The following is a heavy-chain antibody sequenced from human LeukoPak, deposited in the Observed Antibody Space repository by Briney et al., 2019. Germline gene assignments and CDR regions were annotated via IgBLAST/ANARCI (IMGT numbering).Heavy chain of an antibody. J-gene: IGHJ3*02. D-gene: IGHD3-22*01. CDR2: INTNTGNP. Sequence: ASVKVSCKASGYTFTSYAMNWVRQAPGQGLEWMGWINTNTGNPTYAQGFTGRFVFSLDTSVSTAYLQISSLKAEDTAVYYCARVRIRAYYDSSGSQQAYDAFDIWGQGTMVTVSS. CDR1: GYTFTSYA. CDR3: ARVRIRAYYDSSGSQQAYDAFDI. V-gene: IGHV7-4-1*02.